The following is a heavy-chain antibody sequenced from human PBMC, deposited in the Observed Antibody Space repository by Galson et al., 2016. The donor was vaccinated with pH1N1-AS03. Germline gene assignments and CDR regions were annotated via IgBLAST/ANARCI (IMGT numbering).Heavy chain of an antibody. V-gene: IGHV3-74*01. D-gene: IGHD2-2*01. CDR1: GFTFSMSY. CDR3: ARRNPNPNFAIWYQHDYGMDV. J-gene: IGHJ6*02. Sequence: LRLSCAASGFTFSMSYIHWVRQAPGKGLEWVSRISNDGRNVRYADFVKGRFAVSGDNAKNTVFLQMNSLRADDTAVYFCARRNPNPNFAIWYQHDYGMDVWGQGTTVTVSS. CDR2: ISNDGRNV.